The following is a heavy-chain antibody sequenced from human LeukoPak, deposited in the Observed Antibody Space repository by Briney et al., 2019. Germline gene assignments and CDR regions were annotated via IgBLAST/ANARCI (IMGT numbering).Heavy chain of an antibody. Sequence: ASVKLSCKASGYTFTSYGISWVRQAPGQGLEWMGWISAYNGNTNYEQKLQGRVTMTTDTSTSTAYMELRSLRSDDTAVYYCAANGYYYYGMDVWGQGTTVTVSS. CDR3: AANGYYYYGMDV. J-gene: IGHJ6*02. CDR2: ISAYNGNT. CDR1: GYTFTSYG. D-gene: IGHD2-8*01. V-gene: IGHV1-18*01.